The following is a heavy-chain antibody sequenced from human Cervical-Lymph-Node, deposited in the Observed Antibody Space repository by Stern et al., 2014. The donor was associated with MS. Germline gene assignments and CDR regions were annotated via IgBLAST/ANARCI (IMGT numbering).Heavy chain of an antibody. Sequence: EVQLVETGGGLVQPGGSLRLSCAASGFTFSDYYMDWVRQAPGKGLEWVVRMRTKAQSYSTDYAASVKVRFPISRDDSKDSLYLQMNSLKTEDTALYYCARDLSWSYDYWGQGTPVSVSS. CDR3: ARDLSWSYDY. CDR1: GFTFSDYY. CDR2: MRTKAQSYST. V-gene: IGHV3-72*01. D-gene: IGHD1-26*01. J-gene: IGHJ4*02.